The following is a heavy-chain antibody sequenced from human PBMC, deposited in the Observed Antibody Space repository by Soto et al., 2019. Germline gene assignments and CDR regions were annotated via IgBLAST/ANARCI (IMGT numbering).Heavy chain of an antibody. CDR1: GYTFTSYD. CDR3: ASLYGDWYDAFDT. CDR2: MNPNSGNT. D-gene: IGHD2-21*02. Sequence: ASVKVSCKASGYTFTSYDINWVRQATGQGLEWMGWMNPNSGNTGYAQKFQGRVTMTRNTSISTAYMELSSLRSEDTAVYYCASLYGDWYDAFDTWGQGTMVTVSS. J-gene: IGHJ3*02. V-gene: IGHV1-8*01.